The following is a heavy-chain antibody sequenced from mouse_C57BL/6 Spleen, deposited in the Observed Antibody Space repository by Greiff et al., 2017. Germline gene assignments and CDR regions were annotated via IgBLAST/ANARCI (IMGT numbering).Heavy chain of an antibody. CDR1: GFTFSDYG. Sequence: EVKLVESGGGLVKPGGSLKLSCAASGFTFSDYGMHWVRQAPEKGLEWVAYISSGSSTIYYADTVKGRFPISRDNAKNTLFLQMTSLRSEDTAMYYCARTGYDDHWYFDVWGTGTTVTVSS. CDR2: ISSGSSTI. V-gene: IGHV5-17*01. CDR3: ARTGYDDHWYFDV. D-gene: IGHD2-2*01. J-gene: IGHJ1*03.